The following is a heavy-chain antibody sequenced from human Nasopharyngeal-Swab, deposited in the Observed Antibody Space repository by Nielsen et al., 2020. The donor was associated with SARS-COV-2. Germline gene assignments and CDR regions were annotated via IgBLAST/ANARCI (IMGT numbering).Heavy chain of an antibody. CDR3: ARGRYDFWSGSFDY. D-gene: IGHD3-3*01. V-gene: IGHV4-34*01. J-gene: IGHJ4*02. CDR1: GGSFSGYY. Sequence: GSLRLSCAVYGGSFSGYYWSWIRQPPGKGLEWIGEINHSGSTNYNPSLKSRVTISVDTSKNQFSLKLSSVTAADTAVYYCARGRYDFWSGSFDYWGQGTLVTVSP. CDR2: INHSGST.